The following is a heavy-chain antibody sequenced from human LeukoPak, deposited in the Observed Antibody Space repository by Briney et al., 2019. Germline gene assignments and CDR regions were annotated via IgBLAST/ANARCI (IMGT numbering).Heavy chain of an antibody. J-gene: IGHJ6*03. D-gene: IGHD3-10*01. CDR3: AREVISRGSSYYYMDV. CDR2: IYHSGRT. Sequence: PSETLSLTCTVSNYSIISGYYWVWIRQPPGKGLEWIGSIYHSGRTSYNPSLKSRVTISVDTSKNQFSLKLSSVTAADTAVYYCAREVISRGSSYYYMDVWGKGTTVTISS. V-gene: IGHV4-38-2*02. CDR1: NYSIISGYY.